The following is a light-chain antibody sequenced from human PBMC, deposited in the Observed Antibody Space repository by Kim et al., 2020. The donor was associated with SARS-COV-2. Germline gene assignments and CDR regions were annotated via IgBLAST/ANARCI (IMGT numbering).Light chain of an antibody. CDR3: ATWDDSLSGWV. Sequence: ELTQPPSASATPGQRVTISCSGSNSNIGSNTVNWYHQLPGTAPKLLIFNDYQRPSGVPDRFSGSRSGTSASLAISGLQAEDESDYYCATWDDSLSGWVFGGGTQLTVL. CDR1: NSNIGSNT. J-gene: IGLJ3*02. V-gene: IGLV1-44*01. CDR2: NDY.